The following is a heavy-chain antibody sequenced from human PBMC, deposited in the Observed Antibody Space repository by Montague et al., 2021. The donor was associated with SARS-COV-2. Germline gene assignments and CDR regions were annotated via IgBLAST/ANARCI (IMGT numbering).Heavy chain of an antibody. D-gene: IGHD3-22*01. J-gene: IGHJ4*02. CDR1: GGSISSSSYY. CDR3: ARFPYYYDSSGSFDY. Sequence: SETLSLTCTVSGGSISSSSYYWVWIRQPPGKGLEWIGSIYYSGSTYYNPSLQSRVTISVDTSKNQFSLKLSSVTAAATAVYYCARFPYYYDSSGSFDYWGQGTLVTVSS. CDR2: IYYSGST. V-gene: IGHV4-39*01.